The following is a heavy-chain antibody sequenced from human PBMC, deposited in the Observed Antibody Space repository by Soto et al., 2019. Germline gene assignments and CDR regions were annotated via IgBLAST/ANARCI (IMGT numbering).Heavy chain of an antibody. J-gene: IGHJ6*02. CDR1: GYTFTSYG. Sequence: ASVKVSCKASGYTFTSYGISWVRQAPGQGLEWMGWINPNSGGTNYAQKFQGWVTMTRDTSISTAYMELSRLRSDDTAVYYCAREGYCSSTSCPRGYYYGMDVWGQGTTVTVSS. V-gene: IGHV1-2*04. D-gene: IGHD2-2*01. CDR3: AREGYCSSTSCPRGYYYGMDV. CDR2: INPNSGGT.